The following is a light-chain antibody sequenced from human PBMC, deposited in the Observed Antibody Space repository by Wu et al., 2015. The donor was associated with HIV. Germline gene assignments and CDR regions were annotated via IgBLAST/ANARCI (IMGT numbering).Light chain of an antibody. CDR3: QQYYSTPLT. CDR1: QSISSD. J-gene: IGKJ4*01. CDR2: AAS. Sequence: DIQMTQSPSSLSASVGDRVTITCRASQSISSDLKWYQQKPGAAPKLLIYAASSLQSGVPSRFSGSGSGTDFTLTISSLQPEDFVTYYCQQYYSTPLTFGGGTKVEIK. V-gene: IGKV1-39*01.